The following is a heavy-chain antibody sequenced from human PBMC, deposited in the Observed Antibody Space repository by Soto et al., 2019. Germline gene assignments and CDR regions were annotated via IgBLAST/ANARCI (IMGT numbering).Heavy chain of an antibody. V-gene: IGHV4-34*01. CDR2: INHSGST. CDR1: GGSFSGYY. CDR3: ARRVIVVVPAATSFRPRNAYFDY. J-gene: IGHJ4*02. D-gene: IGHD2-2*01. Sequence: QVQLQQWGAGLLQPSETLSLTCAVYGGSFSGYYWSWIPQPPGKGLEWIGEINHSGSTNYNPSLKSRVTISVDTSKNQFSLKLSSVTAADTAVYYCARRVIVVVPAATSFRPRNAYFDYWGQGTLVTVSS.